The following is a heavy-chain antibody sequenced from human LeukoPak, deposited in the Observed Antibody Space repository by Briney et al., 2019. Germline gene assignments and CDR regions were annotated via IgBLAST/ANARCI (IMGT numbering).Heavy chain of an antibody. V-gene: IGHV1-2*02. J-gene: IGHJ4*02. CDR1: GFTFTGYY. D-gene: IGHD2-21*02. Sequence: ASVKVSCKASGFTFTGYYMHWVRLAPGQGLEWMGWINPNSGGTNYAQKFQGRVTMTRDTSISTAYMELSRLRSDDTAVYYCARDIFPYCGGDCYVDYWGQGTLVTVSS. CDR3: ARDIFPYCGGDCYVDY. CDR2: INPNSGGT.